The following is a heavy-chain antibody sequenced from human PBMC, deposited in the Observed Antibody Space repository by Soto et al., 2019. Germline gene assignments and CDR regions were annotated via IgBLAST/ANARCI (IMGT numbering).Heavy chain of an antibody. CDR1: GDSISSSY. CDR2: IYSSGST. D-gene: IGHD2-21*02. J-gene: IGHJ2*01. V-gene: IGHV4-59*08. Sequence: QVQLQESGPGLVKPSETLSLTCTVSGDSISSSYWSWIRQPPGKGLEWIGYIYSSGSTNYNPSLKSRVTISVDTSKNQFSLKLRSVTAADTAVYYCARPNYTARTWCFDLWGRGTLVTVSS. CDR3: ARPNYTARTWCFDL.